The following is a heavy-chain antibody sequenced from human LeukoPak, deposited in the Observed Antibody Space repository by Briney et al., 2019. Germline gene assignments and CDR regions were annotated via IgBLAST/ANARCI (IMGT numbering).Heavy chain of an antibody. CDR3: ARGRDGNNSGFDY. CDR2: INPNSGGT. CDR1: GYTFIGYY. D-gene: IGHD5-24*01. Sequence: GASVKVSCKASGYTFIGYYMHWVRQAPGQGLEWMGWINPNSGGTNYAQKFQGRVTMTRDTSISTAYMELSILRSDDTAVYFCARGRDGNNSGFDYWSQGTLVTVSS. V-gene: IGHV1-2*02. J-gene: IGHJ4*02.